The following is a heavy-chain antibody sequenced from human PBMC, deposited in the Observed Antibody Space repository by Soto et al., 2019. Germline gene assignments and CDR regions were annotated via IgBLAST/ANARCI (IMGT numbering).Heavy chain of an antibody. CDR1: GFTFSNVW. J-gene: IGHJ4*02. Sequence: PGGTLSLSCTASGFTFSNVWLSWVRQGPGQGLEWLGRIKSNNKNETTYYASPTRGIFIISNKDTKNMLLLQLNILKSEYTSFYCGGTVFPHANSWFDFWGQGAPVTVSS. CDR3: GTVFPHANSWFDF. CDR2: IKSNNKNETT. D-gene: IGHD3-16*01. V-gene: IGHV3-15*01.